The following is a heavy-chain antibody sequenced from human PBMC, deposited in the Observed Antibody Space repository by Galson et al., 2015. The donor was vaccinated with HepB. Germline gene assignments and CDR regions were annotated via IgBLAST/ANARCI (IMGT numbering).Heavy chain of an antibody. V-gene: IGHV3-30*02. CDR2: IRYDGSNK. CDR1: GFTFSSYG. D-gene: IGHD3-10*01. Sequence: SLRLSCAASGFTFSSYGMHWVRQAPGKGLEWVAFIRYDGSNKYYADSVKGRFTISRDNSKNLVYLQMDSLRADDTAVFFCARGFGSSVYHSQFDYWGQGTLVTVSS. J-gene: IGHJ4*02. CDR3: ARGFGSSVYHSQFDY.